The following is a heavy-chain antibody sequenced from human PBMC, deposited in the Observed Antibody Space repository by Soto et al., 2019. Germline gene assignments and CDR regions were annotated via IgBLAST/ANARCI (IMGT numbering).Heavy chain of an antibody. V-gene: IGHV3-33*01. D-gene: IGHD2-2*01. Sequence: QVQLVESGGGVVQPGRSLRLSCAASEFTFSNYGMHWVRQAPGKGLEWVAVTWFDESNKYYADSVKGRFTISRDNSHNTLYLQMNSLRAEDTAVYYCARDRRHPAMGESDFWGQGTLVTVSS. CDR3: ARDRRHPAMGESDF. CDR1: EFTFSNYG. J-gene: IGHJ4*02. CDR2: TWFDESNK.